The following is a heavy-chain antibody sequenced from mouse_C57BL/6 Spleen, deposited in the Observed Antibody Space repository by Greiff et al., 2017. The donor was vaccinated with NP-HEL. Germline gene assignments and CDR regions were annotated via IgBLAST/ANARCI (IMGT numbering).Heavy chain of an antibody. Sequence: EVQLQQSGPELVKPGASVKISCKASGYTFTDYYMNWVKQSHGKSLEWIGDINPNNGGTSYNQKFKGKATLTVDKSSSTAYMELRSLTSEDSAVYYCAFYYGNLYYFDYWGQGTTLTVSS. V-gene: IGHV1-26*01. CDR3: AFYYGNLYYFDY. D-gene: IGHD2-1*01. CDR2: INPNNGGT. CDR1: GYTFTDYY. J-gene: IGHJ2*01.